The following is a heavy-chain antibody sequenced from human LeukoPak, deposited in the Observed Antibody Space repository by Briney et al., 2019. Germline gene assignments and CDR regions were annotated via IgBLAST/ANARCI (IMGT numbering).Heavy chain of an antibody. D-gene: IGHD6-6*01. V-gene: IGHV1-2*02. Sequence: RRASVKVSCKASGYTFTGYYMHWVRQAPGQGLEWMGWINPNSGGTNYAQKFQGRVTMTRDTSISTAYMELSRLRSDDTAVYYCATNGQQLVVDYFDYWGQGTLVTVSS. CDR1: GYTFTGYY. CDR3: ATNGQQLVVDYFDY. J-gene: IGHJ4*02. CDR2: INPNSGGT.